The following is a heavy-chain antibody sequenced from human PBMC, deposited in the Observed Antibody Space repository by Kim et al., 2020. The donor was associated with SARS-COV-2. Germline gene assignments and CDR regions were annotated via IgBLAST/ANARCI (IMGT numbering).Heavy chain of an antibody. CDR3: ASAYYDSSGYYFSNDY. V-gene: IGHV1-69*13. D-gene: IGHD3-22*01. CDR2: IIPIFGTA. Sequence: SVKVSCKASGGTFSSYAISWVRQAPGQGLEWMGGIIPIFGTANYAQKFQGRVTITADESTSTAYMELSSLRSEDTAVYYCASAYYDSSGYYFSNDYWGQGTLVTVSS. J-gene: IGHJ4*02. CDR1: GGTFSSYA.